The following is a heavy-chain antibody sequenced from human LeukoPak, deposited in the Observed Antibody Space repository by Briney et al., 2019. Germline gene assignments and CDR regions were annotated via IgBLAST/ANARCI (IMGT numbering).Heavy chain of an antibody. V-gene: IGHV3-7*01. D-gene: IGHD3-16*01. CDR2: IKEDESAK. J-gene: IGHJ4*02. Sequence: GGSLRLSCVGSGFIFNHHWMSWVRQAPEKGLDWVANIKEDESAKFYADSVRGRFTISRDNAKNSVYLQMNNLRVEDTAVYYCARAVDVADYWGRGTLVTVSS. CDR3: ARAVDVADY. CDR1: GFIFNHHW.